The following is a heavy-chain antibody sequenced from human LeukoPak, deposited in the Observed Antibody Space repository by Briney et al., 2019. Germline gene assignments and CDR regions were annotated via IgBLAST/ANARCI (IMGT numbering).Heavy chain of an antibody. V-gene: IGHV1-2*04. CDR2: INPNSGGT. Sequence: EASVKVSCKASGYTFTGYYMHWVRQAPGQGLEWMGWINPNSGGTNYAQKFQGWVTMTRDTSISTAYMELSRLRSDDTAVYYCAKDPHGVVPAAIRGNWFDPWGQGTLVTVSS. CDR1: GYTFTGYY. D-gene: IGHD2-2*02. CDR3: AKDPHGVVPAAIRGNWFDP. J-gene: IGHJ5*02.